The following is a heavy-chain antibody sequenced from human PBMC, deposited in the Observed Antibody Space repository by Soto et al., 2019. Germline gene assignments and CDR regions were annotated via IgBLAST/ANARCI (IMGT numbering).Heavy chain of an antibody. CDR1: GFTFSNAW. V-gene: IGHV3-15*01. CDR2: IKSKTAGGTT. J-gene: IGHJ6*02. CDR3: ARDRPQVLRYFDWPGYYYYGMDV. D-gene: IGHD3-9*01. Sequence: EVQLVESGGGLVNPGGSLRLSCAASGFTFSNAWMSWVRQAPGKGLEWVGRIKSKTAGGTTDYAAPVKGRFTISRDNSKNTLYLQMNSLRAEDTAVYYCARDRPQVLRYFDWPGYYYYGMDVWGQGTTVTVSS.